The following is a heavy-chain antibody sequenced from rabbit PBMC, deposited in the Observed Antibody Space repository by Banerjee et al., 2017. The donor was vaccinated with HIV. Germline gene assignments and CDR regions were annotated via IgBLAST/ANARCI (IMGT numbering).Heavy chain of an antibody. CDR1: GFSFSSGYW. V-gene: IGHV1S45*01. J-gene: IGHJ4*01. D-gene: IGHD4-1*01. Sequence: QQQLEESGGGLVQPEGSLTLTCTGSGFSFSSGYWICWVRQAPGKGLEWIGCISSSSGSTYYASWAKGRFTISRSTSLNTVTLQMTSLTAADTATYFCARDLAGVIGWNFSLWGPGTLVTVS. CDR3: ARDLAGVIGWNFSL. CDR2: ISSSSGST.